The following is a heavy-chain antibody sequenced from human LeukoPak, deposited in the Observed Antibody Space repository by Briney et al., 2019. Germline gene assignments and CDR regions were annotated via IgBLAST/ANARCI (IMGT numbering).Heavy chain of an antibody. Sequence: GGSLRLSCAASGFTFRDYYMSWVRQGPGKGLEWLANIKGDGSERYYVDSVKGRFTISRDNAKNSLYLQMNSLRAEDTAVYYCARDVYAVAEWGQGTMVTVSS. CDR2: IKGDGSER. CDR1: GFTFRDYY. V-gene: IGHV3-7*01. D-gene: IGHD6-19*01. CDR3: ARDVYAVAE. J-gene: IGHJ3*01.